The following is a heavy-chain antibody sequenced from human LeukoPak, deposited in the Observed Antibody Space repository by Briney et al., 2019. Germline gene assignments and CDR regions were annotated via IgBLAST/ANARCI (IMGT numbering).Heavy chain of an antibody. CDR3: ARDAVPHRTADSYYFDY. J-gene: IGHJ4*02. CDR2: ISTGSDYI. D-gene: IGHD1-1*01. CDR1: GFTFSSYS. V-gene: IGHV3-21*01. Sequence: KPGGSLRLSCAASGFTFSSYSMNWVRQAPGKGLEWVSSISTGSDYIHYADSVKGRFTISRDNARNSLYLQMNSLRAEDTAVYYCARDAVPHRTADSYYFDYWGQGTLVTVSS.